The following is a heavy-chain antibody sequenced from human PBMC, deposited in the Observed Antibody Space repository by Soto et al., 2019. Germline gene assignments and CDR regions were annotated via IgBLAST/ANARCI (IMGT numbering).Heavy chain of an antibody. J-gene: IGHJ5*02. V-gene: IGHV4-59*08. CDR1: GGSISSYY. CDR3: AGSDCSSTSCYLS. Sequence: SETLSLTCTVAGGSISSYYRSWILQPPGKGLEWIGYIYYSGSTNYNPSLKSRVTISVDTSKNQFSLKLSSVTAADTAVYYCAGSDCSSTSCYLSWGQGTLVTVSS. CDR2: IYYSGST. D-gene: IGHD2-2*01.